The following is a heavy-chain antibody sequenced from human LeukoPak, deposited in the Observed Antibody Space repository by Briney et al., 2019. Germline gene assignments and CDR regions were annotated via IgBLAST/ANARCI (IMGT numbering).Heavy chain of an antibody. J-gene: IGHJ4*02. V-gene: IGHV4-61*02. Sequence: PSETLSLTCTVSGGSISSSSYYWSWIRQPAGKGPEWIGRIYISGSTDYNPSLKSRVTISKDTSKNQLSLKVRSVTAADTAVYYCARDAMVRGVIDYWGQGTLVTVSS. CDR3: ARDAMVRGVIDY. CDR2: IYISGST. CDR1: GGSISSSSYY. D-gene: IGHD3-10*01.